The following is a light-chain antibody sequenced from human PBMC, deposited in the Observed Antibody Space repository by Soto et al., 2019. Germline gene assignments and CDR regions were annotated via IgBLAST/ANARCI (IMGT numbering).Light chain of an antibody. CDR1: SSDVGGYNY. V-gene: IGLV2-11*01. Sequence: QSALTQPRSVSGSPGQSVTISCTGTSSDVGGYNYVSWYQEHPGKAPTVVIYDVNKRPSGVPDRFSGSKSGNTASLTISGLQAEDEAGYYCCSYAGTYTLVFGGGTKVTVL. J-gene: IGLJ2*01. CDR3: CSYAGTYTLV. CDR2: DVN.